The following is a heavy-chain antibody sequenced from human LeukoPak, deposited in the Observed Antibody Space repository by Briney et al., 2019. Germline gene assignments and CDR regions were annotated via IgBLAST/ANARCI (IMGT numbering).Heavy chain of an antibody. V-gene: IGHV4-61*02. CDR3: ARTGITMVRGVISYYYYYYMDV. J-gene: IGHJ6*03. CDR1: GGSISSGSYY. Sequence: KPSETLSLTCTVSGGSISSGSYYWSWIRQPAGQGLEYIGRMYTSGSTNYNPSLKSRVTISVDTSKNQFSLKLSSVTAADTAVYYCARTGITMVRGVISYYYYYYMDVWGKGTTVTISS. D-gene: IGHD3-10*01. CDR2: MYTSGST.